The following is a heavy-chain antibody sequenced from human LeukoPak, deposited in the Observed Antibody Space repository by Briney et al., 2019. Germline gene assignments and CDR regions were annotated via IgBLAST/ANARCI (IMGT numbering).Heavy chain of an antibody. Sequence: SQTLSLTCTVSGGSISSGGYFWTWIRQYPGKGLEWIGYMHYDGNTYYNPSLKSRVTISVDTSKNQFSLNLSSVTAADTAVYYSAGAKPHSEASYLDYWGQGTLVTVSS. D-gene: IGHD1-26*01. CDR3: AGAKPHSEASYLDY. CDR1: GGSISSGGYF. V-gene: IGHV4-31*03. J-gene: IGHJ4*02. CDR2: MHYDGNT.